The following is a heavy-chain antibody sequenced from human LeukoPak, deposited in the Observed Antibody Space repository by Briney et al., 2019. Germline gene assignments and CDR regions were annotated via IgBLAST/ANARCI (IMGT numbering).Heavy chain of an antibody. CDR3: AALRGVVVIAFDAFDI. V-gene: IGHV3-48*01. Sequence: GGSLRLSCAASGFTFSSYSMNWVRQAPGKGLEWVSYISSSSTIYYADSVKGRFTISRDNAKNSLYLQMNSLRAEDTAVYYCAALRGVVVIAFDAFDIWGQGTMVTVSS. D-gene: IGHD2-21*01. CDR1: GFTFSSYS. J-gene: IGHJ3*02. CDR2: ISSSSTI.